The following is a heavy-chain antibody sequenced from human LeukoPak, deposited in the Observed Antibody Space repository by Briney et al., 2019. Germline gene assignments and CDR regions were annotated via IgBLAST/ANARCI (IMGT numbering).Heavy chain of an antibody. CDR2: IHHSGST. CDR1: GGSISSGWW. D-gene: IGHD4-17*01. CDR3: ARNGYYSADY. J-gene: IGHJ4*02. V-gene: IGHV4-4*02. Sequence: PSETLSLTCAVSGGSISSGWWWSWVRPPPGKGLEWIGEIHHSGSTNYNPSLKSRVTISVDKSKNHFSLMLTSVTAADTAVYYCARNGYYSADYWGQGTLVTVSS.